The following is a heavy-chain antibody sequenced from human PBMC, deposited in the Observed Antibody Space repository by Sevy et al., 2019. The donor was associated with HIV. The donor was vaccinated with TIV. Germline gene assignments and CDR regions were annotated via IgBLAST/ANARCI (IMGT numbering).Heavy chain of an antibody. CDR2: IWFDGTNK. CDR1: RFTFSSYG. D-gene: IGHD6-19*01. V-gene: IGHV3-33*01. Sequence: GGSLRLSCAASRFTFSSYGMHWVRQAPGKGLEWVAVIWFDGTNKEYPDSVKGRFTISRDNSKNTLYLQMSSLRADDTALYYCARERLAVAGIRYYFDYWGQGTLVTVSS. CDR3: ARERLAVAGIRYYFDY. J-gene: IGHJ4*02.